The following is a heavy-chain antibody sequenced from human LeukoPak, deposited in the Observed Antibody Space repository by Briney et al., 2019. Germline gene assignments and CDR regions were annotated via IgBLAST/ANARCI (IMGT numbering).Heavy chain of an antibody. V-gene: IGHV1-18*04. CDR3: ARGPYLFGDFDY. D-gene: IGHD3-16*01. J-gene: IGHJ4*02. CDR2: ISAYNGNT. Sequence: ASVKVSCKASGYTFTSYGISWVRQAPGQGLEWMEWISAYNGNTNYAQKHQGRVTMTTDTSTSTAYMELRSLRSDDTAVYYCARGPYLFGDFDYWGQGTLVTVSS. CDR1: GYTFTSYG.